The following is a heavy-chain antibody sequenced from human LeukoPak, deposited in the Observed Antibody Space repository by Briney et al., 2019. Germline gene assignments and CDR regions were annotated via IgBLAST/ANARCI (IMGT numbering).Heavy chain of an antibody. J-gene: IGHJ5*02. CDR2: ISGSSSYT. CDR3: ARTLVAAPGSKGGP. Sequence: GGSLRLSCAASGFTFGNYAMSWVRQAPGKGLEWVSYISGSSSYTDYADSVKGRFTISRDNAKNSLYLQMNSLRVEDTAVYYCARTLVAAPGSKGGPWGQGTLVTVSS. V-gene: IGHV3-11*03. CDR1: GFTFGNYA. D-gene: IGHD6-13*01.